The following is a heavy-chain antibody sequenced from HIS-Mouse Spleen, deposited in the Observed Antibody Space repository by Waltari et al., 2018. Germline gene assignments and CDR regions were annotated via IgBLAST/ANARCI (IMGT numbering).Heavy chain of an antibody. J-gene: IGHJ2*01. Sequence: QLQLQESGPGLVKPSETLSLPCTVSGGSIRRSSYFWGRIRQPPGKGLEWIGSIYYSGSTYYNPSLKSRVTISVDTSKNQFSLKLSSVTAADTAVYYCAREIPYSSSWYDWYFDLWGRGTLVTVSS. CDR3: AREIPYSSSWYDWYFDL. CDR2: IYYSGST. CDR1: GGSIRRSSYF. D-gene: IGHD6-13*01. V-gene: IGHV4-39*07.